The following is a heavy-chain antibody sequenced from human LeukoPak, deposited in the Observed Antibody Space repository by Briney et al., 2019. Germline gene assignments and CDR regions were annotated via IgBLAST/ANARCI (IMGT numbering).Heavy chain of an antibody. J-gene: IGHJ4*02. Sequence: ASVKVSCKASGYTFTSRGISWVRQAPGQGLEWMGWINCDSGNTNYAQKFQGRLTMTTDTSTSTAYMELGSLRSDDTAVYYCARDEVSGGWYNHWGQGTLVTVSS. V-gene: IGHV1-18*04. CDR2: INCDSGNT. CDR1: GYTFTSRG. D-gene: IGHD6-19*01. CDR3: ARDEVSGGWYNH.